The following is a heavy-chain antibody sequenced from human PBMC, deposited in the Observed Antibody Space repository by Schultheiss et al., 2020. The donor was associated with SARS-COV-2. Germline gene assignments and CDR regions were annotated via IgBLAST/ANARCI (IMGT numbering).Heavy chain of an antibody. V-gene: IGHV4-34*01. J-gene: IGHJ4*02. Sequence: SETLSLTCAVYGGSFSGYYWSWIRQPPGKGLEWIGYIYYSGSTNYNPSLKSRVSISMDKTKKHFSLKLNSVAAADTAVYYCAKGRGYNYFHYFDYWGQGTLVTVSS. CDR3: AKGRGYNYFHYFDY. CDR1: GGSFSGYY. CDR2: IYYSGST. D-gene: IGHD5-24*01.